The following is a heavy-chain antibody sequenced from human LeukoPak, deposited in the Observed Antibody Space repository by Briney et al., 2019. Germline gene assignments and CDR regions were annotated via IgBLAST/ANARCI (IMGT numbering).Heavy chain of an antibody. V-gene: IGHV4-34*01. Sequence: PSETLSLTCAVYGGSFSGYYWSWIRQPPGKGLEWIGEINHSGSTNYNPSLKSRVTISVDTSKNQFSLKLSSVTAADTAVYYCARDSLDDYGDYPDAFDIWGQGTMVTVSS. D-gene: IGHD4-17*01. J-gene: IGHJ3*02. CDR2: INHSGST. CDR3: ARDSLDDYGDYPDAFDI. CDR1: GGSFSGYY.